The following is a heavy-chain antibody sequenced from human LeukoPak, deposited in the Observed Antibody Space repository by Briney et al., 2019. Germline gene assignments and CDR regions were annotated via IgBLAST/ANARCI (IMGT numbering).Heavy chain of an antibody. V-gene: IGHV4-4*07. CDR3: ARDGGEPLRRGMDV. Sequence: PSETLSLTCTVSGGSISSYYWSWIRQPAEKGLEWIGRIYSSGSINYNPSLKSRVTLSVDTAKNQFSLRLSSVTAADTAVYYCARDGGEPLRRGMDVWGKGTTVTVSS. CDR2: IYSSGSI. J-gene: IGHJ6*04. CDR1: GGSISSYY. D-gene: IGHD1-26*01.